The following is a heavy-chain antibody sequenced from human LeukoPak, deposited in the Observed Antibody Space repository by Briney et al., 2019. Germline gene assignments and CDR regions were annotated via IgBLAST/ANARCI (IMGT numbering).Heavy chain of an antibody. CDR1: GGSFSGYY. V-gene: IGHV4-34*01. D-gene: IGHD3-22*01. J-gene: IGHJ5*02. CDR3: ARETLYYYDSSGPGGNWFDP. Sequence: SETLSLTCAVYGGSFSGYYWSWIRQPPGKGLEWIGEINHSGSTNYNPSLKSRVTISVDTSKNQFSLKLSSVTAADTAVYYCARETLYYYDSSGPGGNWFDPWGQGTLVTVSS. CDR2: INHSGST.